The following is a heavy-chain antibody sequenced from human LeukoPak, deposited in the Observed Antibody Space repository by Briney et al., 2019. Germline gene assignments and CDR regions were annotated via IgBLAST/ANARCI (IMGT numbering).Heavy chain of an antibody. CDR1: GGSISSYY. J-gene: IGHJ4*02. CDR3: ARSTAAPYYFDY. CDR2: IYYGGST. Sequence: SGTLSLTCTVSGGSISSYYWSWIRQPPGKGLEWIGYIYYGGSTNYNPSLKSRVTISVDTSKNQFSLKLSSVTAADTAVYYCARSTAAPYYFDYWGQGTLVTVSS. V-gene: IGHV4-59*01. D-gene: IGHD2-21*02.